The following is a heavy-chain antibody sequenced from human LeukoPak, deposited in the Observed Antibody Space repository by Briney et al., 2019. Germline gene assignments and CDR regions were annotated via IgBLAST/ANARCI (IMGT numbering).Heavy chain of an antibody. D-gene: IGHD1-26*01. CDR1: GFTFSSYS. Sequence: GGSLRLSCAASGFTFSSYSMNWVRQAPGKGLEWVSYISSTSSAIYYADSVKGRFTISRDKAKNSLYLQMNSLRAEDTAVYYCARVIGSYGDSAYWGQGTLVTVSS. CDR2: ISSTSSAI. CDR3: ARVIGSYGDSAY. V-gene: IGHV3-48*01. J-gene: IGHJ4*02.